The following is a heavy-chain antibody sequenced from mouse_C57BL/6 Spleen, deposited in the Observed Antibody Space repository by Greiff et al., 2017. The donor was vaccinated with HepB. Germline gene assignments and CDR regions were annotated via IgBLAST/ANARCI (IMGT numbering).Heavy chain of an antibody. CDR2: INPNNGGT. J-gene: IGHJ4*01. Sequence: EVQLQQSGPELVKPGASVKISCKASGYTFTDYYMNWVKQSHGKSLEWIGDINPNNGGTSYNQKFKGKATLTVDKSSSTAYMELRSLTSEDSAVYYCARSDYYGRMDYWGQGTSVTVSS. V-gene: IGHV1-26*01. CDR1: GYTFTDYY. D-gene: IGHD1-1*01. CDR3: ARSDYYGRMDY.